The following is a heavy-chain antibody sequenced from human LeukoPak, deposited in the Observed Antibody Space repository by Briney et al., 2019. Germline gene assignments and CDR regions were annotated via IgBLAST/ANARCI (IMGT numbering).Heavy chain of an antibody. Sequence: GGSLRLSCAASGFTFSTYWMNWYRQAPGKGLEWVGNINQDASEINYVDSVRGRFTISRDNAKNSLHLQMNSLRAEDTAVYYCATDRDNSDWQKRFDTWGQGTLVTVSS. CDR2: INQDASEI. CDR3: ATDRDNSDWQKRFDT. V-gene: IGHV3-7*01. CDR1: GFTFSTYW. J-gene: IGHJ4*02. D-gene: IGHD2-21*02.